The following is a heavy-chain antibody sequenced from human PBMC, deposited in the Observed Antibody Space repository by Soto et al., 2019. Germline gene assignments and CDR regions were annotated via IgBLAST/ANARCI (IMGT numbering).Heavy chain of an antibody. Sequence: GGSLRLSCTASGFTFGDYAMSWFRQAPGKGLEWVGFIRSKAYGGTTEYAASVKGRFTISRDDSKSIAYLQMNSLKTEDTAVYYCTRDRVDSSGYYAFDIWGQGTMVTVSS. J-gene: IGHJ3*02. CDR3: TRDRVDSSGYYAFDI. CDR1: GFTFGDYA. V-gene: IGHV3-49*03. CDR2: IRSKAYGGTT. D-gene: IGHD3-22*01.